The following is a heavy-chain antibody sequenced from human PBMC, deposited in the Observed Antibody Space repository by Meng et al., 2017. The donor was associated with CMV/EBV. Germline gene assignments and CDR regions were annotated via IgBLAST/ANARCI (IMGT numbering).Heavy chain of an antibody. CDR2: INHSGST. Sequence: ETLSLTCAVYGGSFSGYYWSWIRQPPGKGLEWIGEINHSGSTNYNPSPKSRVTISVDTSNNQFPLKLSSVTAADTAVYYCARIPQRRFLEWLSTPCFDYWGQGTLVTVSS. CDR1: GGSFSGYY. V-gene: IGHV4-34*01. CDR3: ARIPQRRFLEWLSTPCFDY. D-gene: IGHD3-3*01. J-gene: IGHJ4*02.